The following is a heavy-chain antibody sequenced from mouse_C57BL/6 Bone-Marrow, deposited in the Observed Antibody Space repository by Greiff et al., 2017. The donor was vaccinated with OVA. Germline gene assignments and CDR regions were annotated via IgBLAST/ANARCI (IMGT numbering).Heavy chain of an antibody. D-gene: IGHD1-1*01. CDR3: ARETVAYAMDY. Sequence: EVKVEESGPGLVKPSQSLSLTCSVPGYSITSGYYWNWIRQFPGNKLEWMGYISYDGSNNYNPSLKNRISITRDTSKNQFFLKLNSVTTEDTATYYCARETVAYAMDYWGQGTSVTVSS. J-gene: IGHJ4*01. CDR2: ISYDGSN. V-gene: IGHV3-6*01. CDR1: GYSITSGYY.